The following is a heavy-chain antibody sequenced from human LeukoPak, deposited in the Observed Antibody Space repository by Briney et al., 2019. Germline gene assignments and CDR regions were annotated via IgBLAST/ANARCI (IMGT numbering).Heavy chain of an antibody. J-gene: IGHJ4*02. CDR3: AREGTTGWAF. D-gene: IGHD1-1*01. V-gene: IGHV4-34*01. CDR2: ITHSGST. Sequence: SETLSLTCAVYXGXXSXXXXXXXXXXPGXXXEXIGEITHSGSTNYNPSLKSRVTMSVDTSKNQFSLKLSSVTAADTAVYFCAREGTTGWAFWGPGTLVTVSS. CDR1: XGXXSXXX.